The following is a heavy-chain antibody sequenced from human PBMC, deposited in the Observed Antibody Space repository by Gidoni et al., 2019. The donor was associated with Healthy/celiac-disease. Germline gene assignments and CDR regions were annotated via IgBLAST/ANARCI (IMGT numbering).Heavy chain of an antibody. CDR2: ISSSSSYI. V-gene: IGHV3-21*01. CDR1: GFTFSSYS. Sequence: EVQLVESGGGLVKPGGSLRLSCAASGFTFSSYSMNWVRQAPGKGLEWVSYISSSSSYIYYADSVKGRFTISRDNAKNSLYLQRNSLRAEDTAVYYCARDPGLYSGSYTFDYWGQGTLVTVSS. CDR3: ARDPGLYSGSYTFDY. J-gene: IGHJ4*02. D-gene: IGHD1-26*01.